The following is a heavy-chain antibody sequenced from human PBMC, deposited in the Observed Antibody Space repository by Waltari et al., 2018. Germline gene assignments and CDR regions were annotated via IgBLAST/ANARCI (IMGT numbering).Heavy chain of an antibody. D-gene: IGHD3-22*01. V-gene: IGHV3-49*04. Sequence: EVQLVESGGGLVQPGRSLRLSCTASGFTFGDYAMSWVRQAPGKGLAWVGFIRSKAYGGTTEYAASVKGRFTISRDDSKSIAYLQMNSLKTEDTAVYYCTRDFPPPYDSSGYYLSGFDYWGQGTLVTVSS. J-gene: IGHJ4*02. CDR2: IRSKAYGGTT. CDR1: GFTFGDYA. CDR3: TRDFPPPYDSSGYYLSGFDY.